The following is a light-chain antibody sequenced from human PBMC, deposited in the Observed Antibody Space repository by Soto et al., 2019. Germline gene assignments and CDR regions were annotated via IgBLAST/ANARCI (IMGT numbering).Light chain of an antibody. Sequence: LTQSPHTLSLSPGEVATLSCRASQGISSVFVAWYEQNRGQAPRLLIRGASNRATGIPDRFSGSGSGTDFTLTITRLEPEDFAVYYCQQYGGSPRTFAQGTKVDI. CDR1: QGISSVF. CDR2: GAS. V-gene: IGKV3-20*01. CDR3: QQYGGSPRT. J-gene: IGKJ1*01.